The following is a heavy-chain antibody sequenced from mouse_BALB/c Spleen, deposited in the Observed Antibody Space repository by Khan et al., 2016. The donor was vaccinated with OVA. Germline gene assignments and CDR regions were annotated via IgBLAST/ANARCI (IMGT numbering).Heavy chain of an antibody. CDR1: GYTFTNYW. CDR3: ARWATWYCEV. D-gene: IGHD3-1*01. Sequence: VELVESGAELVRPGTSVKISCKASGYTFTNYWLGWLKQRPGLGLEWIGDIYPYPGGAYTNYNERFKAKATLTADTSSSTANMSLSSLTSEDSAVYFCARWATWYCEVWGAGTTVTVSS. J-gene: IGHJ1*01. V-gene: IGHV1-63*02. CDR2: IYPYPGGAYT.